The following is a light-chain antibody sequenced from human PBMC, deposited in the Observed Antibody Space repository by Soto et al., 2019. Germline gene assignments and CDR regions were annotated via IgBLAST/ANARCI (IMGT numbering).Light chain of an antibody. J-gene: IGLJ1*01. CDR2: DVS. V-gene: IGLV2-14*01. CDR1: SSDVGGYNY. CDR3: SSYTGSSTXV. Sequence: QSALTQPASVSGSPGQSSTISCTGTSSDVGGYNYVSWYQQHPGKAPKLMIYDVSNRPSGISNRFSGSKSGNTASLTISGLQAEDEADYYCSSYTGSSTXVFGTGTKVTVL.